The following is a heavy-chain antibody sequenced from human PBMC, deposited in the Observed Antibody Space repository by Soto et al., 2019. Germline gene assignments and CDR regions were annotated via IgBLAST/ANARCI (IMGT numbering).Heavy chain of an antibody. J-gene: IGHJ4*02. Sequence: ESGGGLVQPGGSLRLSCAASGFTFSSYEMNWVRQAPGKGLEWVSYISSSGSTIYYADSVKGRFTISRDNAKNSLYLQMNSLRAEDTAVYYCARGADFWSGYTDYWGQGTLVTVSS. CDR1: GFTFSSYE. D-gene: IGHD3-3*01. CDR2: ISSSGSTI. CDR3: ARGADFWSGYTDY. V-gene: IGHV3-48*03.